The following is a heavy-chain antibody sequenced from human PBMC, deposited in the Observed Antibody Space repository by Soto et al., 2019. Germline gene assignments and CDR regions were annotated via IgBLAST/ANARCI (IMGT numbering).Heavy chain of an antibody. Sequence: GGSLRLSCAASGFNVSSNYMTWVRQAPGKGLEWVSVICSGGDTYYADSVKGRFTFSRDNSKNVVYLQMNSLRAEDTAVYYCARISWGFGELWSPLDSWGQGAQVTVSS. J-gene: IGHJ5*01. CDR1: GFNVSSNY. D-gene: IGHD3-10*01. CDR3: ARISWGFGELWSPLDS. CDR2: ICSGGDT. V-gene: IGHV3-53*01.